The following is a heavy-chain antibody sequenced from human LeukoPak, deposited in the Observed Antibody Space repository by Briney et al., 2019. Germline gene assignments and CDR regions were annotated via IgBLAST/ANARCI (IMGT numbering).Heavy chain of an antibody. CDR2: INSDGSST. Sequence: PGGSLRLSCAASGFTFSSYAMSWVRQAPGKGLVWVSRINSDGSSTSYADSVKGRFTISRDNAKNTLYLQMNSLRAEDTAVYYCAREIVVVPAAMGWFDPWGQGTLVTVSS. D-gene: IGHD2-2*01. CDR1: GFTFSSYA. V-gene: IGHV3-74*01. CDR3: AREIVVVPAAMGWFDP. J-gene: IGHJ5*02.